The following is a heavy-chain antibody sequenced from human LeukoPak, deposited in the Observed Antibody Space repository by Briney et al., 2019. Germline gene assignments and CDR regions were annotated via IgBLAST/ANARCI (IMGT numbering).Heavy chain of an antibody. CDR2: ITWNSGSI. J-gene: IGHJ6*02. V-gene: IGHV3-9*01. Sequence: PGGSLRLSCAASGFSFDDYAMHWVRQAPGRGLEWVSCITWNSGSIGYADSVKGRFTISRDNAKNSLYLQMNSLRAEDTALYYCAKDRGTGCYNTNYYYYGMDVWGQGTTVTVSS. CDR1: GFSFDDYA. CDR3: AKDRGTGCYNTNYYYYGMDV. D-gene: IGHD3-9*01.